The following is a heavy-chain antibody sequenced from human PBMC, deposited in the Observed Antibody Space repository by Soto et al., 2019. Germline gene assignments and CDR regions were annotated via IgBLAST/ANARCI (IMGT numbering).Heavy chain of an antibody. CDR3: ASQRPTVTTFDY. J-gene: IGHJ4*02. V-gene: IGHV4-34*01. D-gene: IGHD4-17*01. CDR1: GGSFNGYY. Sequence: QVQLRQWGAGLVKPSETLSLTCAVYGGSFNGYYWNWIRHPPGKGLEWIGEINHSGSTNYNPSLKSRVSISVDTSKYQFSLSLSSVTAADTAVYYCASQRPTVTTFDYWGQGTLVTVSS. CDR2: INHSGST.